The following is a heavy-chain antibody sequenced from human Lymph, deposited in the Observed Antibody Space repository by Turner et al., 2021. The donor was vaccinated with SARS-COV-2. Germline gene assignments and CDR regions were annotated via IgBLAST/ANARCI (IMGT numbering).Heavy chain of an antibody. V-gene: IGHV3-21*01. CDR2: ITFTSSYI. CDR3: ARGPPDFPYYFDY. CDR1: GFTFSSYS. Sequence: EVQLVESGGGLVKPGGSLRLSCAASGFTFSSYSMNWVRQAPGKGLEWVSSITFTSSYIYYADSVKGRFTISRDKAKNSLYLQMNSLRAEDTAVYYCARGPPDFPYYFDYWGQGTLVTVSS. J-gene: IGHJ4*02. D-gene: IGHD2-21*02.